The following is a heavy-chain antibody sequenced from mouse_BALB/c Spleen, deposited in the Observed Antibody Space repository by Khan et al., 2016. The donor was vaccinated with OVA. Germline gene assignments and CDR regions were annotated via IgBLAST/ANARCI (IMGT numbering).Heavy chain of an antibody. CDR2: ISSGGTYT. CDR1: GFIFSSYG. D-gene: IGHD1-2*01. V-gene: IGHV5-6*01. J-gene: IGHJ4*01. Sequence: EVVLVESGGDLVNPGGSLKLSCAASGFIFSSYGMSWVRQTPDKRLEWVATISSGGTYTYYPDSVKGRFTISRDNAKNTLSLQMSSLKSEDTAMYYGTRFITTTTGDYYAMDYWGQGTSVTVSS. CDR3: TRFITTTTGDYYAMDY.